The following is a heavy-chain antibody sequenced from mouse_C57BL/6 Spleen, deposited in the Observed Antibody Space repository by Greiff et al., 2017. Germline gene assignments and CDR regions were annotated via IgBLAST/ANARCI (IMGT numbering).Heavy chain of an antibody. Sequence: EVMLVESGGGLVQPGGSMKLSCAASGFTFSDAWMDWVRQSPEKGLEWVAEIRNKANNHATYYAESVKGRFTISRDDSKSSVYLQMNSLRAEDTGIYYCTRAHYDYDGGFDYWGQGTTLTVSS. CDR2: IRNKANNHAT. CDR1: GFTFSDAW. CDR3: TRAHYDYDGGFDY. D-gene: IGHD2-4*01. V-gene: IGHV6-6*01. J-gene: IGHJ2*01.